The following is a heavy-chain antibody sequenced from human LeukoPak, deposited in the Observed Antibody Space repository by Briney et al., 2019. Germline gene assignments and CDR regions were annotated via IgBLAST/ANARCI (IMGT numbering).Heavy chain of an antibody. J-gene: IGHJ2*01. D-gene: IGHD1-26*01. V-gene: IGHV4-4*09. CDR2: IYTSGST. CDR1: GGSISSYY. CDR3: ARHVRSGSYSWYLDL. Sequence: SETLSLTCTVSGGSISSYYWSWIRQPPGKGLEWIGYIYTSGSTNYDPSLKSRVTISVDTSKNQFSLKLSSVTGADTAVYYCARHVRSGSYSWYLDLWGRGTLVTVSS.